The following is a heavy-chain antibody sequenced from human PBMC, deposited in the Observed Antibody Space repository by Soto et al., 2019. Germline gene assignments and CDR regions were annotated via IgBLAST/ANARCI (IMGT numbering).Heavy chain of an antibody. Sequence: QVQLVQSGAEEKKPGASVKVSCKASGYTFTFYSMQWVRQAPGQRLEWMGWINAGRGDTTYSQKLQGRVTITADTSASTAYMELSSLTSEDTAVYYCARTRVGFDSSGLDVDYWGHGTLVTVSS. CDR1: GYTFTFYS. V-gene: IGHV1-3*05. CDR3: ARTRVGFDSSGLDVDY. CDR2: INAGRGDT. J-gene: IGHJ4*01. D-gene: IGHD3-22*01.